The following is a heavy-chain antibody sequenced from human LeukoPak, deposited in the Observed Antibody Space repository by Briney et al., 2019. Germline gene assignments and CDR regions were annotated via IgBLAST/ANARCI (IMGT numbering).Heavy chain of an antibody. CDR1: GGSFSGYY. V-gene: IGHV4-34*01. Sequence: SETLSLTCAVYGGSFSGYYWSWIRQPPGKGLEWIGEINHSGSTNYNPSLKSRVTISIDTSKNQFSLKLSSLTAADTAVYFCARVAFWSGYPGRDAFDIWGQGTMVTVSS. J-gene: IGHJ3*02. CDR3: ARVAFWSGYPGRDAFDI. CDR2: INHSGST. D-gene: IGHD3-3*01.